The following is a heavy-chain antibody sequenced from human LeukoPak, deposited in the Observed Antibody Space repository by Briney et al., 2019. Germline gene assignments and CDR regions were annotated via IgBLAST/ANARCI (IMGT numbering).Heavy chain of an antibody. CDR2: ISAYNGNT. V-gene: IGHV1-18*01. J-gene: IGHJ5*02. D-gene: IGHD2-2*01. CDR3: ARLGGYCSSTSCPNWFDP. Sequence: GASVKVSCKASGYTFTSYGISWVRQAPGQGLEWMGWISAYNGNTNYAQKLQGRVTMTTDTSTSTAYMELRSLRSDDTAVYYCARLGGYCSSTSCPNWFDPWGQGTLVTVSS. CDR1: GYTFTSYG.